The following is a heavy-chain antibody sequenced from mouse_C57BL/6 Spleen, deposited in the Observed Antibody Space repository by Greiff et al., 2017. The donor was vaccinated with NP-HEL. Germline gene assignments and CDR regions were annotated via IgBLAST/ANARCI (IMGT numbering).Heavy chain of an antibody. CDR3: ARDDGYFFAY. CDR2: INPGSGGT. V-gene: IGHV1-54*01. CDR1: GYAFTNYL. J-gene: IGHJ3*01. D-gene: IGHD2-3*01. Sequence: QVQLQQSGAELVRPGTSVKVSCKASGYAFTNYLIEWVKQRPGQGLEWIGVINPGSGGTNYNEKFKGKATLTADKSSSTAYMQLSSLTSEDSAVYFCARDDGYFFAYWGQGTLVTVSA.